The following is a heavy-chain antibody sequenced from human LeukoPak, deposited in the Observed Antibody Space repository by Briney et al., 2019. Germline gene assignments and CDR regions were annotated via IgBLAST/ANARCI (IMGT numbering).Heavy chain of an antibody. CDR2: ISSSDTTV. CDR1: GFTFSTYE. D-gene: IGHD3-10*01. Sequence: RPGGSLRLSCATSGFTFSTYEMNWVRQAPGKGLEWVSYISSSDTTVYYADSVKGRFTISRDNSKNTLYLQMNSLRAEDTAVYYCAKDVQALLLWFGEPPPGGYFDYWGQGTLVTVSS. CDR3: AKDVQALLLWFGEPPPGGYFDY. J-gene: IGHJ4*02. V-gene: IGHV3-48*03.